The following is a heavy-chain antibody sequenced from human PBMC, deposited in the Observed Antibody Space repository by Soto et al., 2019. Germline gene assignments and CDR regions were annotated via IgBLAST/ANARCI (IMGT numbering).Heavy chain of an antibody. Sequence: QLQLQESGPGLVKPSETLSLTCTVSGGSISSGSYYCGWIRQPPGKGLEWIGSIYYSGSTYYNPSLKSRVTISVDKSKHQFYLKLRSVTAADTAVYYCARSSNDYSTPPLGCFDHWGQGTLVTVSS. CDR3: ARSSNDYSTPPLGCFDH. CDR1: GGSISSGSYY. V-gene: IGHV4-39*01. J-gene: IGHJ5*02. D-gene: IGHD4-4*01. CDR2: IYYSGST.